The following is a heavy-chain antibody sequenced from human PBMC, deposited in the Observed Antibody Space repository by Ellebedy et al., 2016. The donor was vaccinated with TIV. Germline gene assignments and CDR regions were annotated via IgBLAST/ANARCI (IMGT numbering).Heavy chain of an antibody. CDR2: TSYDGSHK. J-gene: IGHJ3*02. V-gene: IGHV3-30*18. CDR3: ANDRGYIYEDAFDI. CDR1: GFTFSSSG. D-gene: IGHD5-18*01. Sequence: GESLKISCAASGFTFSSSGMHWIRQAPGKGLEWVAVTSYDGSHKYYADSVKGRFTISKDNSKNTVYLQMTSLRAEDTAVYYCANDRGYIYEDAFDIWGQGTMVTVSS.